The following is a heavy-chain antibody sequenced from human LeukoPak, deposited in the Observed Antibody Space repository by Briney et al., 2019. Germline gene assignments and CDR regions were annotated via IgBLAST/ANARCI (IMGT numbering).Heavy chain of an antibody. CDR3: AREGYCSGGSCYLYNWFDP. J-gene: IGHJ5*02. CDR2: ICYSGST. D-gene: IGHD2-15*01. CDR1: GGSIISYY. Sequence: KPSETLSLTCTVSGGSIISYYWSWIRQPPGKGLEWIGYICYSGSTNYNPSLKSRVTISVDTSKNQFSLKLSSVTAADTAVYYCAREGYCSGGSCYLYNWFDPWGQGTLVTVSS. V-gene: IGHV4-59*01.